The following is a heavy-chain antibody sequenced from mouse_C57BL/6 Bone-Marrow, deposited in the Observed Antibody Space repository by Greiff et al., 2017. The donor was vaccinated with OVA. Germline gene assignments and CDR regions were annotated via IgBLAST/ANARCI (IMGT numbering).Heavy chain of an antibody. D-gene: IGHD1-1*01. CDR2: IWSGGST. CDR1: GFSLTSYG. V-gene: IGHV2-2*01. J-gene: IGHJ4*01. Sequence: VMLVESGPGLVQPSQSLSITCTVSGFSLTSYGVHWVRQSPGKGLEWLGVIWSGGSTDYNAAFISRLSIIKDNSKSQVFFKMNSLQADDTAIYYCARNYYGSSNYAMDYWGQGTSVTVSS. CDR3: ARNYYGSSNYAMDY.